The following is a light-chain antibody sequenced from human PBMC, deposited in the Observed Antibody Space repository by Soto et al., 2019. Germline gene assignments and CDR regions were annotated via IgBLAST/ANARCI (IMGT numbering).Light chain of an antibody. CDR3: MQALQTPPT. J-gene: IGKJ5*01. CDR2: LGS. CDR1: QSLLHSNGYNY. V-gene: IGKV2-28*01. Sequence: DIVMTQSPLSLHVTPGETASISCRSSQSLLHSNGYNYLDWYLQKPGQSPQLLIYLGSSRASGVPDRFSGSGSGTDFTLKISRVEAEDVGVYYCMQALQTPPTFGQGTRLEI.